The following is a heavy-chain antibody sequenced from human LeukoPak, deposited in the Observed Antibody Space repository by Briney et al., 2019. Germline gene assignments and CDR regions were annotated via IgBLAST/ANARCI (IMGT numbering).Heavy chain of an antibody. J-gene: IGHJ4*02. CDR1: GFTFSDAW. V-gene: IGHV3-15*01. CDR3: TTDYYDTGAGAHRGSDS. CDR2: IKSKTHGGTT. Sequence: GGSLTLSCAASGFTFSDAWMSWVRQAPGTGLEWVGRIKSKTHGGTTDYAAPVKGRFTSSRDDSKKALYLQMNSLKTDDTAVYYCTTDYYDTGAGAHRGSDSWGQGTLVTVSS. D-gene: IGHD3-22*01.